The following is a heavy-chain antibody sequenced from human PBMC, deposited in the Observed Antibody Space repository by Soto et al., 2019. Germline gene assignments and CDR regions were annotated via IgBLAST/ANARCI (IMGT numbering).Heavy chain of an antibody. CDR3: ALMYYDILTGYPRRYYSGMDV. Sequence: QITLKESGPTLVKPTQTLTLTCTFSGFSLSTSGVGVGWIRQPPGKALEWLALIYWDDDKRYSPSLKSRLTIHKDTSKNQVVLTMTNMDPVDTATYYCALMYYDILTGYPRRYYSGMDVWGQGTTVTVSS. J-gene: IGHJ6*02. V-gene: IGHV2-5*02. CDR1: GFSLSTSGVG. CDR2: IYWDDDK. D-gene: IGHD3-9*01.